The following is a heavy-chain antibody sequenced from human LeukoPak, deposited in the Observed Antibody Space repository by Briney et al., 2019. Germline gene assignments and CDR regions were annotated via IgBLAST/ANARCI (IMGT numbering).Heavy chain of an antibody. D-gene: IGHD2-2*01. Sequence: SVKVSCKASGGTFSSYAISWVRQAPGQGLEWMGGIIPIFGTANYAQKFQGRVTITTDESTSTAYMELSSLRSEDTAVYYCASWVVGYQLLPRSPDAFHIWGQGTMVTVSS. CDR3: ASWVVGYQLLPRSPDAFHI. V-gene: IGHV1-69*05. J-gene: IGHJ3*02. CDR2: IIPIFGTA. CDR1: GGTFSSYA.